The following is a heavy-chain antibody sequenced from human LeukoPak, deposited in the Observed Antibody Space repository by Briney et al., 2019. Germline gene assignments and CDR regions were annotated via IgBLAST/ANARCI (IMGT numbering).Heavy chain of an antibody. J-gene: IGHJ5*02. Sequence: SVKVSCKASGFTFSNSAMQWVRQARGQRLEWIGGIVVGSGNTNYAQKFQERVTITRDMSTSTAYMELSSLRSEDTAVYYCAADLYYDSSGYYWGPPFDPWGQGTLVIVSS. CDR1: GFTFSNSA. CDR3: AADLYYDSSGYYWGPPFDP. CDR2: IVVGSGNT. V-gene: IGHV1-58*02. D-gene: IGHD3-22*01.